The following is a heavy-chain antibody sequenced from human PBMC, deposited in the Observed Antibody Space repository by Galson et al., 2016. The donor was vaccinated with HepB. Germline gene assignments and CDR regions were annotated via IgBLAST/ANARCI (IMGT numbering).Heavy chain of an antibody. V-gene: IGHV4-4*02. CDR1: GGSINTNTW. D-gene: IGHD2-2*01. Sequence: SETLSLTCAVSGGSINTNTWWSWLRQSPERGLEWIGEIYHRGSTHYNPSLNSRVTISVDNSKNQFSLILTSVTAADTAVYYCAKGSPGCSSRSCVFSYWGQGTLVTVSS. CDR2: IYHRGST. CDR3: AKGSPGCSSRSCVFSY. J-gene: IGHJ4*02.